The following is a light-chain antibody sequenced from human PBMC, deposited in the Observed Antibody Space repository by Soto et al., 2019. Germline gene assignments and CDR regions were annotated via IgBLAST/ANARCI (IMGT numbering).Light chain of an antibody. CDR1: SSNIGAGYD. Sequence: QSVLTQPPSVSGAPGQRVTISCTGSSSNIGAGYDVHWYQQLPGTAPKLLMYGNNNRPSWVPDRFSGSKSGTSASLAITGLQAEDEADYYCPSYDSSLRGSVFGGGTKLTVL. V-gene: IGLV1-40*01. J-gene: IGLJ2*01. CDR3: PSYDSSLRGSV. CDR2: GNN.